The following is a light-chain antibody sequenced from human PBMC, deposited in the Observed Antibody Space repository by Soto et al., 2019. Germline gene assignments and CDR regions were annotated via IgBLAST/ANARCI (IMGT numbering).Light chain of an antibody. Sequence: DIVLTQSPATLSLSPGERATLSCRASQSVSSYLAWYQQKPGQAPRLLIYDASNRATGIPARFSGSGSGTDFTLTINSLEPEDFAVYYCQQRSNWPRTFGQGTKADIK. V-gene: IGKV3-11*01. CDR1: QSVSSY. CDR2: DAS. J-gene: IGKJ1*01. CDR3: QQRSNWPRT.